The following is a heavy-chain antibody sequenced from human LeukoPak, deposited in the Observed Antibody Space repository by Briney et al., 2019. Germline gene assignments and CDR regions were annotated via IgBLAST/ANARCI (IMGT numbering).Heavy chain of an antibody. CDR1: GGSFSGYY. D-gene: IGHD5-18*01. CDR3: ARVRAWIQLRLPYYYYMDV. J-gene: IGHJ6*03. V-gene: IGHV4-34*01. Sequence: PSETLSLTCAVYGGSFSGYYWSWIRQPPGKGLEWIGEINHSGSTNYNPSLKSRVTISVDTSKNQFSLKLSSVTAADTAVYYCARVRAWIQLRLPYYYYMDVWGKGTTVTVSS. CDR2: INHSGST.